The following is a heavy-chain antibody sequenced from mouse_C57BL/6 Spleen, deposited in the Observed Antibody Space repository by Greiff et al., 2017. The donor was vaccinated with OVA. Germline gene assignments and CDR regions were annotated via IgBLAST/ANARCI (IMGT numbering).Heavy chain of an antibody. CDR2: IYPGSGST. CDR3: ARETGSGYVWFAY. CDR1: GYTFTSYW. J-gene: IGHJ3*01. V-gene: IGHV1-55*01. Sequence: QVQLQQPGAELVKPGASVKMSCKASGYTFTSYWITWVKQRPGQGLEWIGDIYPGSGSTNYNEKFKSKATLTVDTSSSTAYMQLSSLTSEDSAVYYCARETGSGYVWFAYWGQGTLVTVSA. D-gene: IGHD3-2*02.